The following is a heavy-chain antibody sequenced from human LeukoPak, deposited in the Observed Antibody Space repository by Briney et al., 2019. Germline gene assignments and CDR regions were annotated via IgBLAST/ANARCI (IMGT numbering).Heavy chain of an antibody. D-gene: IGHD4-23*01. CDR2: IYDTGRT. J-gene: IGHJ6*03. V-gene: IGHV4-59*12. CDR3: ASVAGGNPNYFYYYMDV. CDR1: VDSMFSYY. Sequence: SETLSLTCTVSVDSMFSYYWTWIRQPPGGGLEWIGYIYDTGRTNYSPSLKSRVTISVDTSKNQFSLKLSSVTAADTALYYCASVAGGNPNYFYYYMDVWGKGTTVTISS.